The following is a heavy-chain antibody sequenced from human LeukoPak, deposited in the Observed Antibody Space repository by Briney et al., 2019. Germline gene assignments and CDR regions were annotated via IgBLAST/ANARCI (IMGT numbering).Heavy chain of an antibody. Sequence: GGSLRLSCAASGFTFRDAWMTWVRQAPGKGLEWVGRIRSRADGGTAEYATAVEGRFTISRDNAKNSLYLQLNSLRAEDTAVYYCARDLPTISTWSYFDYWGQGTLVTVSS. J-gene: IGHJ4*02. CDR1: GFTFRDAW. CDR2: IRSRADGGTA. D-gene: IGHD3-3*02. V-gene: IGHV3-15*01. CDR3: ARDLPTISTWSYFDY.